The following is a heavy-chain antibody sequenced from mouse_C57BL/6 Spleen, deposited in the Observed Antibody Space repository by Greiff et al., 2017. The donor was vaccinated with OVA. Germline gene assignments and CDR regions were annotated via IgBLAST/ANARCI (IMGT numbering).Heavy chain of an antibody. CDR3: ARDLGGYYFDY. CDR1: GFTFSDYY. D-gene: IGHD4-1*01. V-gene: IGHV5-16*01. CDR2: INYDGSST. Sequence: EVKLVESEGGLVQPGSSMKLSCTASGFTFSDYYMAWVRQVPEKGLEWVANINYDGSSTYYLASLKSRFIISRDNAKNILYLQMSSLKSEDTATYYCARDLGGYYFDYWGQGTTLTVSS. J-gene: IGHJ2*01.